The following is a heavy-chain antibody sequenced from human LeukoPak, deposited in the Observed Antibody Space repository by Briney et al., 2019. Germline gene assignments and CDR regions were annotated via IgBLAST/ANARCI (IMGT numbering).Heavy chain of an antibody. J-gene: IGHJ4*02. V-gene: IGHV1-2*02. CDR3: AVWDFWSGYYTGDY. Sequence: ASVKVSCKASGYTFTGYYMHWVRQAPGQGLEWMGWINPNSGGTNYAQTFQGRVTMTRDTSISTAYMELSRLRSDDTAVYYCAVWDFWSGYYTGDYWGQGTLVTVSS. D-gene: IGHD3-3*01. CDR1: GYTFTGYY. CDR2: INPNSGGT.